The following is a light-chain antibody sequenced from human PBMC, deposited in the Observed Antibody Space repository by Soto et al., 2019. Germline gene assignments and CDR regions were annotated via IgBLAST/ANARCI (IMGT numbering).Light chain of an antibody. CDR2: AAS. CDR3: QQIYSAPLT. V-gene: IGKV1-39*01. CDR1: QSITTY. J-gene: IGKJ4*01. Sequence: DSQMTQSPSCLSASVGDRVTITCRASQSITTYLNWYRQKPGKAPKLLIYAASSLQSGVPSRFSGSGSETEFTLSISSLQPEDFATYFCQQIYSAPLTFGGGTKVDIK.